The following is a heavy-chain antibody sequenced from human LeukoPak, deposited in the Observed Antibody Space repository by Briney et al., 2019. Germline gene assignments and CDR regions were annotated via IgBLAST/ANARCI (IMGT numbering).Heavy chain of an antibody. CDR2: IRYDGSNK. CDR3: ATTLDVMTTVTTLKFDY. V-gene: IGHV3-30*02. CDR1: GFTFSSYG. J-gene: IGHJ4*02. D-gene: IGHD4-17*01. Sequence: GGSLRLSCAASGFTFSSYGMHWVRQAPGKGLEWVAFIRYDGSNKYYADSVKGRFTIPRDNSKNTLYMQMNSLRAEDTAVYYCATTLDVMTTVTTLKFDYWGQRTLVTVSS.